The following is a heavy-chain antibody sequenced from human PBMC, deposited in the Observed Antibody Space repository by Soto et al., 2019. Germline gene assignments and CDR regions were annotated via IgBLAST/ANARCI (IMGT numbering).Heavy chain of an antibody. V-gene: IGHV4-31*03. Sequence: QVQLQESGPGLVKPSQTLTLSSRVSGRHLNNGDNYWSWIRVHPGKGLDWIGSVYYSGSTSYNSSLKSRVSISVDTSENQFSLRLSSVTDADTAVYYCARDGDLYGMDVWGQGTTVTVSS. J-gene: IGHJ6*02. D-gene: IGHD2-21*02. CDR3: ARDGDLYGMDV. CDR2: VYYSGST. CDR1: GRHLNNGDNY.